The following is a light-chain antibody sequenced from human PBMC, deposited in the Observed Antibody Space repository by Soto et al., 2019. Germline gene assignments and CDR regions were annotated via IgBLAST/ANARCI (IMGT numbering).Light chain of an antibody. Sequence: QSVLTQPPSVSAAPGQQVTIPRSKSSSNIGNDYVSWYPQLPGTAPKLLIYDNNKRAAGIPDRFSGSESGTSAALGITGLQTGDEADYYCGRWDSRLSTYVFGTGTKVTVL. CDR1: SSNIGNDY. CDR3: GRWDSRLSTYV. J-gene: IGLJ1*01. CDR2: DNN. V-gene: IGLV1-51*01.